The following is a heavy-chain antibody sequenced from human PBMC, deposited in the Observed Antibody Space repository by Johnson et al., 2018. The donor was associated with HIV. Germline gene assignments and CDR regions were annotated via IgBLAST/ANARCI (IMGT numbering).Heavy chain of an antibody. V-gene: IGHV3-30-3*01. CDR2: ISYDGSNK. CDR3: ARQGWLQLAHAFDI. Sequence: VQLVESGGGVVQPGRSLRLSCAASGFTFSSYAMHWVRQAPGKGLEWVAVISYDGSNKYYADSVKGRFTISRDNSKNTLYLQMNSLRAEDTAVYYCARQGWLQLAHAFDIWGQGTMVTVS. D-gene: IGHD5-24*01. CDR1: GFTFSSYA. J-gene: IGHJ3*02.